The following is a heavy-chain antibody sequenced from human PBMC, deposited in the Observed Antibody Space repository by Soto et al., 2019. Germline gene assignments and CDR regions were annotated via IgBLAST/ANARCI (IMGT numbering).Heavy chain of an antibody. CDR1: GGSMNSYY. V-gene: IGHV4-59*08. J-gene: IGHJ4*02. Sequence: PSETLSLTCSVSGGSMNSYYWSWIRQPPGKGLEWIGYITYSGTTHYNPSLNNRITTSGDTCKNEFSLNLRSVTPAHTAAYSSGRHSDAYSALYPFDDWGQGT. CDR3: GRHSDAYSALYPFDD. CDR2: ITYSGTT. D-gene: IGHD4-4*01.